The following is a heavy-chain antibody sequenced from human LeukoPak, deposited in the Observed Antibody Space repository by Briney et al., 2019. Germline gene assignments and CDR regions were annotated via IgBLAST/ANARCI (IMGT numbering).Heavy chain of an antibody. CDR2: INPNSGGT. Sequence: SSVKVSFKSSGYTFTAFYMHWVRQAPGQGLEWMGWINPNSGGTNYAQKFQGWVTMTRDTSISTAYMELSRLRYDDTAVYYCARAHYGDYGGYYFDYWGQGTLVTFSS. CDR3: ARAHYGDYGGYYFDY. V-gene: IGHV1-2*04. CDR1: GYTFTAFY. J-gene: IGHJ4*02. D-gene: IGHD4-17*01.